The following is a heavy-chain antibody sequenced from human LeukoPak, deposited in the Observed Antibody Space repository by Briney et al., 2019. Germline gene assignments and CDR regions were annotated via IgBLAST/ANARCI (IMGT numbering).Heavy chain of an antibody. V-gene: IGHV3-74*01. CDR3: AKDPNGDYVGAFDF. CDR1: GFTVSTYW. D-gene: IGHD4-23*01. CDR2: ITATTRST. J-gene: IGHJ3*01. Sequence: GGSLRLSCAVPGFTVSTYWMDWVRQAPGKGLVWVSTITATTRSTSYADSVKGRFTISRDNSKRTLYLQMNSLRVEDTAMYYCAKDPNGDYVGAFDFWGQGTLVSVSS.